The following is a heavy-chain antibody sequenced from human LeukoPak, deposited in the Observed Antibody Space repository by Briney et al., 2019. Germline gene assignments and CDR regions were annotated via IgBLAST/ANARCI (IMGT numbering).Heavy chain of an antibody. V-gene: IGHV4-30-2*01. CDR3: AASYYYGSGSAVDAFDI. D-gene: IGHD3-10*01. CDR2: IYHSGST. CDR1: GGSISSGGYS. Sequence: SQTLSLTCAVSGGSISSGGYSWSWIRQPPGKGLEWIGYIYHSGSTYYNPSLKSRATISVDRSKNQFSLKLSSVTAADTAVYYCAASYYYGSGSAVDAFDIWGQGTMVTVSS. J-gene: IGHJ3*02.